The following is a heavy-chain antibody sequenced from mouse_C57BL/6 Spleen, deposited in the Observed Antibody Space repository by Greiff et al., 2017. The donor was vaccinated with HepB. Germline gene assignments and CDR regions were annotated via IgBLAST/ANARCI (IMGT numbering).Heavy chain of an antibody. V-gene: IGHV1-50*01. CDR2: IDPSDSYT. J-gene: IGHJ2*01. CDR1: GYTFTSYW. CDR3: ARAITTVVAGNY. Sequence: QVQLQQPGAELVKPGASVKLSCKASGYTFTSYWMQWVKQRPGQGLEWIGEIDPSDSYTNYNQKFKGKATLTVDTSSSTAYMQLSSLTSEDSAVYYCARAITTVVAGNYWGQGTTLTVSS. D-gene: IGHD1-1*01.